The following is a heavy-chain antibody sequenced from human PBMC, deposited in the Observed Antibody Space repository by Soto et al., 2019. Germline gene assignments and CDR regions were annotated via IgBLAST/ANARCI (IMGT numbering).Heavy chain of an antibody. CDR1: GFTFADAW. Sequence: EMQLVESGGGLVKPGGSLRLSCAASGFTFADAWMSWVRQAPGRGLEWVGRITREADGGTTDYAAPVKGRTTISRDDSKNTLYLQMNSLKTEDTAVYYCTTGLSNGYYNFDYWGQGTPVTVSS. D-gene: IGHD3-22*01. J-gene: IGHJ4*02. CDR3: TTGLSNGYYNFDY. CDR2: ITREADGGTT. V-gene: IGHV3-15*01.